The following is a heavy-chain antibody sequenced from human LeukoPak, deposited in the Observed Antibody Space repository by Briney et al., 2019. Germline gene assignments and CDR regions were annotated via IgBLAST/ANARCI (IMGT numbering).Heavy chain of an antibody. CDR1: GGSISSGSYY. V-gene: IGHV4-61*02. CDR2: IYTSGST. D-gene: IGHD3-10*01. CDR3: ARFGFGELFWWFDP. J-gene: IGHJ5*02. Sequence: MSSETLSLTCTVSGGSISSGSYYWSWIRQPAGKGLEWIGRIYTSGSTNYNPSLKSRVTISVDTSKNQFSLKLSSVTAADTAVYYCARFGFGELFWWFDPWGQGTLVTVSS.